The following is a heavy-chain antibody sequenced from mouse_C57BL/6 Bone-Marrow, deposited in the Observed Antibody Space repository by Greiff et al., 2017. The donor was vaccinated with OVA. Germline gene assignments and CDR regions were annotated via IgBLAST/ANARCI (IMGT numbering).Heavy chain of an antibody. CDR3: ARGPYDYDRTWFAY. Sequence: QVQLQQSGAELVRPGTSVKVSCKASGYAFTNYLIEWVKQRPGQGLEWIGVLNPGSGGTNYNEKFKGKATLTADKSSSTAYMQLSSLTSEDSAVYFCARGPYDYDRTWFAYWGQGTLVTVSA. V-gene: IGHV1-54*01. D-gene: IGHD2-4*01. J-gene: IGHJ3*01. CDR2: LNPGSGGT. CDR1: GYAFTNYL.